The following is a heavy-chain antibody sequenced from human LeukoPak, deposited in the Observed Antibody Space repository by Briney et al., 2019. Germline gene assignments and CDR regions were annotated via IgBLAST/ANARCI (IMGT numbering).Heavy chain of an antibody. J-gene: IGHJ4*02. CDR3: ARHSSGYSIDY. Sequence: SETLSLTCTVSGVSISSSSYYWGWIRQPPGKGLEWIGSIYYSGSTYYNPSLKGRVTISVGTSKNQFSLKLSSVTAADTAVYYCARHSSGYSIDYWGQGTLVTVSS. CDR1: GVSISSSSYY. CDR2: IYYSGST. V-gene: IGHV4-39*01. D-gene: IGHD3-22*01.